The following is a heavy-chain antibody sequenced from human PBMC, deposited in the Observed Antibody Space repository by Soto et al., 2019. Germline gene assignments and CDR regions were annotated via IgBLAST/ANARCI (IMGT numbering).Heavy chain of an antibody. CDR1: GGSISSYY. CDR2: MYYSGRT. D-gene: IGHD2-15*01. V-gene: IGHV4-59*01. CDR3: ARGMYCSGGSFYSHWLDP. J-gene: IGHJ5*02. Sequence: QVQLQESGPGLVKPSETLSLTCTVSGGSISSYYWSWIRQPPGKGLECIGYMYYSGRTNYNPSLKRRVTVSVDPSKNQFSLKLSSVNAADTAVYYCARGMYCSGGSFYSHWLDPWGQGTLVTVSS.